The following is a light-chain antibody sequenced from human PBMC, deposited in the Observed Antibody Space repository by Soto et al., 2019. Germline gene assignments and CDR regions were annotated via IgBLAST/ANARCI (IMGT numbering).Light chain of an antibody. Sequence: DIQMTQSPSTLSASVGDRAMVACRASQSISRRLAWYQQKPGKAPKLLIYDASSLETGVPSRISGSGSATEFTLTISSLQPDDFATYYCQQYSTYPWTFGQGTKVDI. CDR1: QSISRR. J-gene: IGKJ1*01. CDR3: QQYSTYPWT. V-gene: IGKV1-5*01. CDR2: DAS.